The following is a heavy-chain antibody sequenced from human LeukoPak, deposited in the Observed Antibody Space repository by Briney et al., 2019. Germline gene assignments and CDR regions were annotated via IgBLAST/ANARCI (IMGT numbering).Heavy chain of an antibody. CDR3: VKDRWVDH. D-gene: IGHD6-13*01. CDR1: GFIFSPYA. Sequence: GGSLSLSCSASGFIFSPYAMHWVRQAPGKGLEYVSSISSEGKTTYYADSVKGRFTISRDNSNDTLYLQMSSLRPEDMAVYYCVKDRWVDHWGQGTLVTVSS. CDR2: ISSEGKTT. V-gene: IGHV3-64D*06. J-gene: IGHJ4*02.